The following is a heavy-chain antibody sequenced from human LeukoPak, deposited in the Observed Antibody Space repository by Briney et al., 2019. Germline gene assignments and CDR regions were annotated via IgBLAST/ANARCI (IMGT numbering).Heavy chain of an antibody. J-gene: IGHJ4*02. Sequence: GASVKVSCKASVYTFTTYYMHWVRQAPGQRLEWMGWINPDNGGTNYAQKFQGRVTMTRDMSISTDYMELSRLRSDDTAVYDCARDPSNSGYDYLYYFDYWGQGTLVTVSS. D-gene: IGHD5-12*01. V-gene: IGHV1-2*02. CDR3: ARDPSNSGYDYLYYFDY. CDR2: INPDNGGT. CDR1: VYTFTTYY.